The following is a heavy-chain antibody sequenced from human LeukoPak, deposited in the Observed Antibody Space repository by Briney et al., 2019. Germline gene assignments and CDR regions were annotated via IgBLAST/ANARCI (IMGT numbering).Heavy chain of an antibody. CDR1: GYTLTELS. CDR2: FDPEDGET. V-gene: IGHV1-24*01. D-gene: IGHD5-18*01. CDR3: APVNTMDTAMALTFDY. J-gene: IGHJ4*02. Sequence: ASVKVSCKVSGYTLTELSMHWVRQAPGKGLEWMGGFDPEDGETVYAQKFQGRVTMTEDTSTDTAYMELSSLRSEDTAVYYCAPVNTMDTAMALTFDYWGQGTLVTVSS.